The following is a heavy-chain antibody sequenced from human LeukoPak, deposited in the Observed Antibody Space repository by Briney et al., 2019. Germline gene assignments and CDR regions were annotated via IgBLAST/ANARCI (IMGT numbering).Heavy chain of an antibody. Sequence: GGSLRLSCAASGFTFSSYWMSWVRQAPGKGLEWVANIKQDGSEKYYVDSVKGRFTISRDNAKNSLYLQMNSLRAEDTAVHYCARDLGYSSSWYDYYYGMDVWGQGTTVTVSS. CDR1: GFTFSSYW. CDR2: IKQDGSEK. J-gene: IGHJ6*02. CDR3: ARDLGYSSSWYDYYYGMDV. V-gene: IGHV3-7*01. D-gene: IGHD6-13*01.